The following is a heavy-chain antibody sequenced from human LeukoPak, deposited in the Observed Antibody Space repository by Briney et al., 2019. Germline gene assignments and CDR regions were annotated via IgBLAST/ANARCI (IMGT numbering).Heavy chain of an antibody. CDR3: ARVEEEPGYCSSTSCSPFDY. V-gene: IGHV1-69*04. CDR2: TIPILGIA. D-gene: IGHD2-2*01. CDR1: GGTFSSYA. Sequence: GSSVKVSCKASGGTFSSYAISWVRQAPGQGLEWMGRTIPILGIANYAQKFQGRVTMTRDTSISTTYMELSRLRSDDTAVYYCARVEEEPGYCSSTSCSPFDYWGQGILVTVSS. J-gene: IGHJ4*02.